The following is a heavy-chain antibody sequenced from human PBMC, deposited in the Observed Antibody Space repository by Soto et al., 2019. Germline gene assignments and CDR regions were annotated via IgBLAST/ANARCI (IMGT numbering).Heavy chain of an antibody. J-gene: IGHJ4*02. CDR1: GYTFTSYD. V-gene: IGHV1-8*01. CDR2: MNPNSGNT. CDR3: ARDDSSGWYEGVDY. D-gene: IGHD6-19*01. Sequence: ASVKVSCKASGYTFTSYDINWVRQATGQGLEWMGWMNPNSGNTGYAQKFQGRVTMTRNTSTSTAYMELSSLRSEDTAVYYCARDDSSGWYEGVDYWGQGTLVTVSS.